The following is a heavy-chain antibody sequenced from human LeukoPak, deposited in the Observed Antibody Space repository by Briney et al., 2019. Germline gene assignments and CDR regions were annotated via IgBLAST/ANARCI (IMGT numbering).Heavy chain of an antibody. CDR2: IYYSGST. CDR3: ARRSESSGWAHWYFDL. J-gene: IGHJ2*01. CDR1: GGSISSYY. Sequence: PSETLSLTCTVSGGSISSYYWSWIRQPPGKGLEWIGYIYYSGSTNYNPSLKSRVTISVDTSKNQLSLKLSSVTAADTAVYYCARRSESSGWAHWYFDLWGRGTLVTVSS. V-gene: IGHV4-59*01. D-gene: IGHD6-19*01.